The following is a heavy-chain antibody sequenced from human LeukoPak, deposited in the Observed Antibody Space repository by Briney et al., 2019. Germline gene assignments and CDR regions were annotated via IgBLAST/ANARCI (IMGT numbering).Heavy chain of an antibody. V-gene: IGHV3-23*01. Sequence: GGSLRLSCAASGFTFSSYAMSWVRQAPGKGLEWVSAISVSGGSTYYADSVKGRFTISRDNSKNTLYLQMNTLRAEDTAVYYCVKGQLYYYDSSAYYWGQGTLVTVPS. CDR2: ISVSGGST. D-gene: IGHD3-22*01. J-gene: IGHJ4*02. CDR3: VKGQLYYYDSSAYY. CDR1: GFTFSSYA.